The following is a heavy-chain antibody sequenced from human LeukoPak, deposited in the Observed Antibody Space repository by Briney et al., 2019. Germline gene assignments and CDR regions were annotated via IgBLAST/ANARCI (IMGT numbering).Heavy chain of an antibody. CDR2: IKSNRDGGTT. D-gene: IGHD3-10*01. Sequence: GESLRLSCAGSGFTFSNAWMNWVRQAPGKGLDWLGRIKSNRDGGTTDYAAPVKGRFTISRDDSKNTVYLQMNSLETEDTAVYYCTTGGYYFNYWGQGTLVTVSS. J-gene: IGHJ4*02. V-gene: IGHV3-15*01. CDR1: GFTFSNAW. CDR3: TTGGYYFNY.